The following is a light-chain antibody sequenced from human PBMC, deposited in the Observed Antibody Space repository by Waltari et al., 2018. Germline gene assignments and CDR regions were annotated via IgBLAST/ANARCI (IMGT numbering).Light chain of an antibody. Sequence: DIQMTQSPSSLSASVGDRDTITCRASQGISNYLAWYQQKPGKVPKLLTYAASTLQSGVPSRFSGSGSGTDFTLTISSLQPEDVATYYCQKYNSAPRTFGQGTKVEIK. J-gene: IGKJ1*01. CDR3: QKYNSAPRT. CDR2: AAS. V-gene: IGKV1-27*01. CDR1: QGISNY.